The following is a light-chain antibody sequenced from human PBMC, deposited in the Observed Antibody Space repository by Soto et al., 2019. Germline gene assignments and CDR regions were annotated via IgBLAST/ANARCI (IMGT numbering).Light chain of an antibody. CDR2: DAS. V-gene: IGKV1-5*01. CDR1: QSISAS. Sequence: IQLTQSPSSLSASVGDRVTITCRATQSISASLAWYQQKPGRAPKLLISDASTLESGVPSRFSGSGSGTEFTLTISGLQPDDFATYYCQQYNSYPYTFGPGTKVDIK. CDR3: QQYNSYPYT. J-gene: IGKJ3*01.